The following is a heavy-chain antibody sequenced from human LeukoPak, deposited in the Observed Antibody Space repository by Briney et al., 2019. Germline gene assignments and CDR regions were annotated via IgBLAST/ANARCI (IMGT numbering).Heavy chain of an antibody. J-gene: IGHJ4*02. CDR2: ISDDGRKM. Sequence: SGGSLRLSCSASGFTFSRYGVHWVRQAPGKGLEWVAVISDDGRKMYYADSVKGRITISRDNSKNTLYLQMNSLRAEDTAVYYCAKDSRNYAIDYWGQGTLVTVSS. V-gene: IGHV3-30*18. D-gene: IGHD3-16*01. CDR3: AKDSRNYAIDY. CDR1: GFTFSRYG.